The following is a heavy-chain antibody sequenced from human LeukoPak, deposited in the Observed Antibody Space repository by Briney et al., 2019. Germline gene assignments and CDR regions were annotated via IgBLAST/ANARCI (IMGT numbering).Heavy chain of an antibody. D-gene: IGHD2-2*01. V-gene: IGHV4-38-2*01. Sequence: SETLSLTCAVSGYSISSGYYWGWIRQPPGKVLEGIGSIYHSGSTYYNPSLKSRVTISVDTSKNQFSLKLSSLTAADTAVYYCARVVPAAMNYYYYYMDVWGKGTTVTVSS. J-gene: IGHJ6*03. CDR2: IYHSGST. CDR3: ARVVPAAMNYYYYYMDV. CDR1: GYSISSGYY.